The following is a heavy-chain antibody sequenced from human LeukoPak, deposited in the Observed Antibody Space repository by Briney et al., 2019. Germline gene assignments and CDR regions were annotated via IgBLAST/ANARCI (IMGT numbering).Heavy chain of an antibody. J-gene: IGHJ4*02. CDR1: GFTVSSSY. CDR2: IYSGGFT. Sequence: PGGSLRLSCAASGFTVSSSYMSWVRQAPGKGLEWVSVIYSGGFTDYADSVKGRITISRDNSKNTLYLQMNSLRAEDTAVYYCARLPIVVITSGGYWGQGTLVTVSS. V-gene: IGHV3-53*01. D-gene: IGHD3-22*01. CDR3: ARLPIVVITSGGY.